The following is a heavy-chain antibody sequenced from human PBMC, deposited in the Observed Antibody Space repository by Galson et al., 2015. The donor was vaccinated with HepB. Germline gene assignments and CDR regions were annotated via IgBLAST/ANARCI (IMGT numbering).Heavy chain of an antibody. CDR2: ISYDGSNK. CDR1: GFTFSSYG. D-gene: IGHD5-12*01. V-gene: IGHV3-30*18. J-gene: IGHJ6*02. Sequence: SLRLSCAASGFTFSSYGMHWVRQAPGRGLEWVAVISYDGSNKYYADSVKGRFTISRDNSKNTPYLQMNSLRAEDTAVYYCAKDWLDSGYDLDAIMYYYYGMDVWGQGTTVTVSS. CDR3: AKDWLDSGYDLDAIMYYYYGMDV.